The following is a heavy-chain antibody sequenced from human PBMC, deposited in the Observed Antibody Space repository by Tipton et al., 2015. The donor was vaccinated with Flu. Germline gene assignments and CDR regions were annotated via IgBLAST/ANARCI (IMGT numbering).Heavy chain of an antibody. V-gene: IGHV4-31*03. J-gene: IGHJ3*02. CDR3: ARALPVFMAAAGNGAFDI. CDR2: IYYSGIT. Sequence: TLSLTCTVSGGSISSGDYYWSWIRQHPGKGLEWIGYIYYSGITSYNPSLKSRVAISVDMSENKFSLKLTSVTAADTAVYYCARALPVFMAAAGNGAFDIWGQSTLVSVSS. CDR1: GGSISSGDYY. D-gene: IGHD6-13*01.